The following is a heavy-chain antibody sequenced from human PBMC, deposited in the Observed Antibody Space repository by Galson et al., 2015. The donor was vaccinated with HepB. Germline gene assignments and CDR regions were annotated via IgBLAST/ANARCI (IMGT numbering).Heavy chain of an antibody. CDR3: ARGTFCDGTRCRFEGFAS. CDR2: IGTLHDS. Sequence: SLRLSCAASGFRFSKSDMHWVRQSPGKGLEWVSGIGTLHDSYYSDSVKGRFTTSRENADNSLYLQMDDLRAGDTAVYFCARGTFCDGTRCRFEGFASWGQETLVTVSS. CDR1: GFRFSKSD. V-gene: IGHV3-13*01. J-gene: IGHJ4*02. D-gene: IGHD2-21*01.